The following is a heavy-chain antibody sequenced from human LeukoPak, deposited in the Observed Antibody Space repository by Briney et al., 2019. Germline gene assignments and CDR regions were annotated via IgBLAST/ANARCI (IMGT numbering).Heavy chain of an antibody. V-gene: IGHV3-11*06. CDR1: GFTFSDYY. CDR3: ARVLVFGIVANYWYFDL. J-gene: IGHJ2*01. Sequence: PGGSLRLSCAASGFTFSDYYMSWIRQAPGKGLEWVSYISSSSSYTNYVDSVKGRFTISRDNAKDSLYLQMNSLRAEDTAVYYCARVLVFGIVANYWYFDLWGRGTLVTVSS. CDR2: ISSSSSYT. D-gene: IGHD5-12*01.